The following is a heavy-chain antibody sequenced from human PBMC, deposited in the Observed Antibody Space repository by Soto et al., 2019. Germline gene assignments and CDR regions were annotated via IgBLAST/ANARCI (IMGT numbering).Heavy chain of an antibody. CDR2: ISAYNGNT. Sequence: QVQLVQSGAEVKKPGASVKVSCKASGYTFTSYGISWVRQAPGQGLEWMGWISAYNGNTNYAQKLQGRVTMTTDTSTSTAYMGLRSLRSDDTAVYYCARIRQEYDSSGYYTDAFDIWGQGTMVTVSS. V-gene: IGHV1-18*01. CDR1: GYTFTSYG. D-gene: IGHD3-22*01. J-gene: IGHJ3*02. CDR3: ARIRQEYDSSGYYTDAFDI.